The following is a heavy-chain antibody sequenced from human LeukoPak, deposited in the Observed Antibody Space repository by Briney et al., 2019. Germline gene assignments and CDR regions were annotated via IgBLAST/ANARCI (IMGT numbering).Heavy chain of an antibody. D-gene: IGHD6-19*01. J-gene: IGHJ6*03. V-gene: IGHV4-4*07. Sequence: SETLSLTCTVSGGSISSYYWSWIRQPAGKGLEWIGRIYTSGSTNYNPSLKSRVTMSVDTSKNQFSLKLSSVTAADTAVYCCAREGGGQQWLVREYYYYYMDVWGKGTTVIISS. CDR3: AREGGGQQWLVREYYYYYMDV. CDR2: IYTSGST. CDR1: GGSISSYY.